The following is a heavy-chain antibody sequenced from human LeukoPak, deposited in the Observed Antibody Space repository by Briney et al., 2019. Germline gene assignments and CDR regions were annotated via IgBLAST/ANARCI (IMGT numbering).Heavy chain of an antibody. CDR1: GFTFSSYA. CDR3: AKDLDAQGDYGDYSPFDY. CDR2: ISGSGGST. V-gene: IGHV3-23*01. D-gene: IGHD4-17*01. Sequence: GGSLRLSCAASGFTFSSYAMSWVRQAPGKGLEWVSAISGSGGSTYYADSVKGRFTISRDNSKNTLYLQMNSLRAGDTAVYYCAKDLDAQGDYGDYSPFDYWGQGTLVTVSS. J-gene: IGHJ4*02.